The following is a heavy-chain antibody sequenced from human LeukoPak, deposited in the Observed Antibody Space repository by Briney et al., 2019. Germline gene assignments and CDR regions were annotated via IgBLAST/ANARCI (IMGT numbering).Heavy chain of an antibody. CDR2: IDSDGSNT. V-gene: IGHV3-74*01. CDR1: GFTFSSYW. D-gene: IGHD1-7*01. CDR3: AKYKWNYDYFDY. Sequence: GGSLRLSCAASGFTFSSYWMHWVRQAPGKGLVWVSRIDSDGSNTNYADSVKGRFTVSRDNAKNTLYLQMNSLRAEDTAVYYCAKYKWNYDYFDYWGQGTLVTVSS. J-gene: IGHJ4*02.